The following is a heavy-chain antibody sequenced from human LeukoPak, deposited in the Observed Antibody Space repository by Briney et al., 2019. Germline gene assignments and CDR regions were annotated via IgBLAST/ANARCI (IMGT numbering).Heavy chain of an antibody. J-gene: IGHJ4*02. CDR3: ARDPYYDSSGYSLPRVFDY. V-gene: IGHV1-3*01. Sequence: ASVKVSCKASGYTFTSYAMHWVRQAPGHRLEWMGWINAGNGNTKYSQKFQGRVTITRDTSASTAYMELSSLRSEDTAVYYCARDPYYDSSGYSLPRVFDYWGQGTLVTVSS. CDR2: INAGNGNT. CDR1: GYTFTSYA. D-gene: IGHD3-22*01.